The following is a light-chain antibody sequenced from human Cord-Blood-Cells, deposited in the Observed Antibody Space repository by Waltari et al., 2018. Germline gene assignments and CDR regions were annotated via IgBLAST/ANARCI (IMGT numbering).Light chain of an antibody. V-gene: IGLV2-8*01. CDR3: SSYAGSNNYV. Sequence: PGQSVTISCTGTSSDVGGYNYVSWYQQHPGKAPKLMIYEVSKRPSGVPDRFSGSKSGNTASLTVSGLQAEDEADYYCSSYAGSNNYVFGTGTKVTVL. CDR2: EVS. J-gene: IGLJ1*01. CDR1: SSDVGGYNY.